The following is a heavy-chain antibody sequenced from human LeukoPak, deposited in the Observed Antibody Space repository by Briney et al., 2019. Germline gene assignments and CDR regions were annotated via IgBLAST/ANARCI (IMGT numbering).Heavy chain of an antibody. Sequence: QTLSLTCELSGDSLSSNIAAWNSIRQSPSRGLEWLGRTYYRSKWYTDYAVSVESRISINPDTSQNQFSLQLNSVTPEDTAVYYCARAASPYYYGSGSYYSRFDYWGQGTLVTVSS. CDR1: GDSLSSNIAA. CDR3: ARAASPYYYGSGSYYSRFDY. CDR2: TYYRSKWYT. V-gene: IGHV6-1*01. J-gene: IGHJ4*02. D-gene: IGHD3-10*01.